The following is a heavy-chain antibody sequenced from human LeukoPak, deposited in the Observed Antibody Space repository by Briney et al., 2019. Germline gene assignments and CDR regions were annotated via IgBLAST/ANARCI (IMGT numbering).Heavy chain of an antibody. CDR3: ASKSDYRPFDY. CDR2: IYYSGTT. V-gene: IGHV4-39*07. D-gene: IGHD4-11*01. J-gene: IGHJ4*02. Sequence: SETLSLTCTVSGGSISSSTYYWGWIRQPPEKGLEWIGSIYYSGTTYYNPSLKSRVTISVDTSKNQFSLKLSSVTAADTAVYYCASKSDYRPFDYWGQGTLVTVSS. CDR1: GGSISSSTYY.